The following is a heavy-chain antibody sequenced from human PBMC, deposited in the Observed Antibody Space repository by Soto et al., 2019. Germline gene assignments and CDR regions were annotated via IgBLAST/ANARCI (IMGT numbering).Heavy chain of an antibody. D-gene: IGHD6-25*01. CDR1: GFTFRTYA. Sequence: QVQLVESGGGVVQPGTSLGLSCAASGFTFRTYALHWVRQAPGKGLEWVAVISNDGRNEYYADSVKGRFTISRDNSRNTLYLQMNSLRPEDTAVYYCAKHTYTSASYYYYGMDVWGQGTTVTVSS. CDR3: AKHTYTSASYYYYGMDV. CDR2: ISNDGRNE. J-gene: IGHJ6*02. V-gene: IGHV3-30*18.